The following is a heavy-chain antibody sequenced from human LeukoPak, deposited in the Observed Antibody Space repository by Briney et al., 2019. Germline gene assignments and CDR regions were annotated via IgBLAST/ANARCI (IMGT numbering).Heavy chain of an antibody. Sequence: SETLSLTCTVSGVSISNYYWTWIRQPPGKGLEWIGYIHYSGSTNYNPSLKSRVTLTVDTSKNQFSLNLSSVTATDTAVYYCARDRDSSTWYYFDHWGQGTLVTVSS. CDR2: IHYSGST. CDR3: ARDRDSSTWYYFDH. CDR1: GVSISNYY. V-gene: IGHV4-59*01. D-gene: IGHD6-13*01. J-gene: IGHJ4*02.